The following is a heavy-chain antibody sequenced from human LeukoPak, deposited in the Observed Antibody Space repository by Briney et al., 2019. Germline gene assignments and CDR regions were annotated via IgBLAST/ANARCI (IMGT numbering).Heavy chain of an antibody. CDR2: IYYSGGT. V-gene: IGHV4-39*01. Sequence: SETLSLTCTVSGGSISSSSYYWGWIRQPPGKGLEWIGSIYYSGGTYYNPSLKSRVTISVDTSKNQFSLKLSSVTAADTAVYYCARQPPGEAAAFDYWGQGTLVTVSS. J-gene: IGHJ4*02. D-gene: IGHD6-13*01. CDR1: GGSISSSSYY. CDR3: ARQPPGEAAAFDY.